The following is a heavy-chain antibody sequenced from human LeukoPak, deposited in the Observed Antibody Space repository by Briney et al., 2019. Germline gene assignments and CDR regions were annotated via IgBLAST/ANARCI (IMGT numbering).Heavy chain of an antibody. Sequence: PGGSLRLSCAASGFTFSSYWMHWVRQAPGKGLVWVSRIKSDGSTNYADSVKGRFTISRDNAKNTVSLQMNSLRAEDTGVYYCARAPSEIGGYYPEYFRRWGQGTLVAVSS. D-gene: IGHD3-22*01. V-gene: IGHV3-74*01. J-gene: IGHJ1*01. CDR3: ARAPSEIGGYYPEYFRR. CDR2: IKSDGST. CDR1: GFTFSSYW.